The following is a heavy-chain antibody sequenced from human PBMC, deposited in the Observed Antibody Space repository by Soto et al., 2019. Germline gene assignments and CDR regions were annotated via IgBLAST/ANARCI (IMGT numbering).Heavy chain of an antibody. J-gene: IGHJ4*02. Sequence: TLSITCTVSGGSISSGGYYWSWIRQHPGKGLEWIGYIYYSGSTYYNPSLKSRVTISVDTSKNQFSLKLSSVTAADTAVYYCARTSKSGDSSGFHPAGFDYWGQGTLVTVSS. CDR1: GGSISSGGYY. CDR3: ARTSKSGDSSGFHPAGFDY. V-gene: IGHV4-31*03. D-gene: IGHD3-22*01. CDR2: IYYSGST.